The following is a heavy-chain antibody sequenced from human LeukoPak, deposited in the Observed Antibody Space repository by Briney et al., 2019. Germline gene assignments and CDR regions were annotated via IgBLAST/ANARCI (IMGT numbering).Heavy chain of an antibody. J-gene: IGHJ4*02. CDR1: GYSISSGYY. D-gene: IGHD5-12*01. Sequence: SETLSPTCTVSGYSISSGYYWGWIRQPPGKGLEWIGYIYYSGGTNYHPSLKSRVTISVDTSKNQFSLKLSSVTAADTAVYYCARDGYSGNDGLWGQGSLVTVSS. CDR2: IYYSGGT. CDR3: ARDGYSGNDGL. V-gene: IGHV4-38-2*02.